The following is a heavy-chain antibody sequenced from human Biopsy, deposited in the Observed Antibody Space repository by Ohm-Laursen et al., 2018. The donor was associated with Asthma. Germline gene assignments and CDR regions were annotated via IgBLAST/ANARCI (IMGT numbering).Heavy chain of an antibody. CDR2: TNAGDGNT. J-gene: IGHJ3*01. CDR3: ARTYYDFLTGQVNDAFAL. Sequence: GASVKVSCKVSGYTFIHFAIHWVRQAPGQRLEWMGWTNAGDGNTKYSQKFQGGVTITRDTSASTAYMDLRSLRSEDTAMYYCARTYYDFLTGQVNDAFALWGQGTMVTVSS. D-gene: IGHD3-9*01. CDR1: GYTFIHFA. V-gene: IGHV1-3*01.